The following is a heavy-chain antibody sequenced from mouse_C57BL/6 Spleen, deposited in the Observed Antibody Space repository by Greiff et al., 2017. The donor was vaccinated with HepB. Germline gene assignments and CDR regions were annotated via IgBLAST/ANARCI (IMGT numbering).Heavy chain of an antibody. Sequence: EVKLVESGGGLVKPGGSLKLSCAASGFTFSSYAMSWVRQTPEKRLEWVATISDGGSYTYYPDNVKGRFTISRDNAKNNLYLQMSHLKSEDTAMYYCARGPWGARVWYFDVWGTGTTVTVSS. CDR2: ISDGGSYT. D-gene: IGHD6-1*01. CDR3: ARGPWGARVWYFDV. J-gene: IGHJ1*03. CDR1: GFTFSSYA. V-gene: IGHV5-4*03.